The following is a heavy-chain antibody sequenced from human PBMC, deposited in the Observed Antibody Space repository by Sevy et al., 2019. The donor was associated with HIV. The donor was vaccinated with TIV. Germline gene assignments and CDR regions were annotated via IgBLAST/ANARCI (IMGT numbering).Heavy chain of an antibody. D-gene: IGHD2-15*01. CDR3: TLEGLYCSGGSCYSEGFDS. CDR2: IKSKTDGGTT. Sequence: GGSLRLSCAAFGFTFTNAWMSWVRQAPGKGLEWVGRIKSKTDGGTTDYAAPVKGRFTISRDDSKNTLYLHMNSLKTEDPAVYYCTLEGLYCSGGSCYSEGFDSWGQGTLVTVSS. V-gene: IGHV3-15*01. J-gene: IGHJ4*02. CDR1: GFTFTNAW.